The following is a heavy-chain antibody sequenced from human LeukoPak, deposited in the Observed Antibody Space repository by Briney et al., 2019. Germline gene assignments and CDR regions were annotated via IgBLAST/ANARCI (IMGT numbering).Heavy chain of an antibody. CDR1: GFTFRSYG. CDR3: AKDSYYYYIDV. V-gene: IGHV3-30*02. CDR2: IGYDGSNK. Sequence: PGGSQRLSCAASGFTFRSYGMHWVRQAPGKGLEWVTFIGYDGSNKYYTGSVKGRFTISRDNSKNTLYLQMNSLRTEDTAVYYCAKDSYYYYIDVWGKGTTVTVSS. J-gene: IGHJ6*03.